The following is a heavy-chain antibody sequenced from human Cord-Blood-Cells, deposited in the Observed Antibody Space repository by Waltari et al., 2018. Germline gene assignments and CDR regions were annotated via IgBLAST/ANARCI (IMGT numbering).Heavy chain of an antibody. Sequence: QVQLVESGGGVVQPGRSLRLSCAASGFTFSSYGMHWVRQAPGKELEWVTVISDEGRNKYYADSVKGRFTISRDNSKNTLYLQMNSLRAEDTAVYYCAKDKNWNLDYWGQGTLVTVSS. CDR2: ISDEGRNK. D-gene: IGHD1-1*01. V-gene: IGHV3-30*18. J-gene: IGHJ4*02. CDR3: AKDKNWNLDY. CDR1: GFTFSSYG.